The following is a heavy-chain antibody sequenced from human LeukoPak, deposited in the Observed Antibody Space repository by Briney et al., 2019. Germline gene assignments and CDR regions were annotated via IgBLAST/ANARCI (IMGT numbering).Heavy chain of an antibody. CDR2: IKQDGSEK. CDR1: GFTFSSYW. V-gene: IGHV3-7*01. CDR3: ARLISWYRSVFDY. D-gene: IGHD6-13*01. Sequence: GGSLRLSCAASGFTFSSYWMSWVRQAPGKGLEWVANIKQDGSEKYYVDSVKGRFTISRDNAKNSLYLQMNSLRAEDTAVYYCARLISWYRSVFDYWGQGTLVTVSS. J-gene: IGHJ4*02.